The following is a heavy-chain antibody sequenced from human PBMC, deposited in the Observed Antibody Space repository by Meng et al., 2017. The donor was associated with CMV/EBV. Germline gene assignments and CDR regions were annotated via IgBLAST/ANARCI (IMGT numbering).Heavy chain of an antibody. D-gene: IGHD1-7*01. CDR3: AKEGGLELRTLSRYYYYGMDV. V-gene: IGHV3-30*02. CDR2: IRYDGSNK. Sequence: GESLKISCAASGFTFSSYEMNWVRQAPGKGLEWVAFIRYDGSNKYYADSVKGRFTISRDNSKNTLYLQMNSLRAEDTAVYYCAKEGGLELRTLSRYYYYGMDVWGQGTTVTVSS. CDR1: GFTFSSYE. J-gene: IGHJ6*02.